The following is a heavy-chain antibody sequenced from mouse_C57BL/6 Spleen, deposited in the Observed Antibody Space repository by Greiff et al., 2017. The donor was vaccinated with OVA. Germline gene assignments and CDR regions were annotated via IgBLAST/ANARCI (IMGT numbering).Heavy chain of an antibody. CDR3: VRKNSNYVLFDY. CDR2: ISSGSSTI. CDR1: GFTFSDYG. J-gene: IGHJ3*01. D-gene: IGHD2-5*01. Sequence: EVKLVESGGGLVKPGGSLKLSCAASGFTFSDYGMHWVRQAPEKGLEWVAYISSGSSTIYYADTVKGRFTLSRDNARNTLFLQMTSLRSEDAAVYYCVRKNSNYVLFDYWGQGTLVTVSA. V-gene: IGHV5-17*01.